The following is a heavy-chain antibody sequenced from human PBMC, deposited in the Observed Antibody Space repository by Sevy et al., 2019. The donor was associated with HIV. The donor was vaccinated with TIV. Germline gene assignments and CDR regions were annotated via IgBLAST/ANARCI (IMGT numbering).Heavy chain of an antibody. Sequence: ASVKVSCKASGGTFSSYAISWVRQAPGQGLEWMGRIIPILGIANYAQKFQGSDTITEDKSTSTAYMELSSLRAEDTDVNYGAKDIVVVPAATSSTPYRRYYYGMDVWGQGTTVTVSS. CDR1: GGTFSSYA. J-gene: IGHJ6*02. V-gene: IGHV1-69*04. CDR2: IIPILGIA. CDR3: AKDIVVVPAATSSTPYRRYYYGMDV. D-gene: IGHD2-2*01.